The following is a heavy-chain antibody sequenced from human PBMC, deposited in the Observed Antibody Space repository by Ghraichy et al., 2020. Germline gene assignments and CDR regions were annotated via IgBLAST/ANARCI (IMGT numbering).Heavy chain of an antibody. J-gene: IGHJ4*02. CDR2: IYYSGST. V-gene: IGHV4-39*01. Sequence: SETLSLTCTVSGGSISSSSYNWGWIRQPPGKGLEWIGSIYYSGSTYYNPSLKSRVTISVDTSKNQFSLKLSSVTAADTAVYYCARQVPSTVTTRYFDYWGQGTLVTVSS. CDR1: GGSISSSSYN. CDR3: ARQVPSTVTTRYFDY. D-gene: IGHD4-17*01.